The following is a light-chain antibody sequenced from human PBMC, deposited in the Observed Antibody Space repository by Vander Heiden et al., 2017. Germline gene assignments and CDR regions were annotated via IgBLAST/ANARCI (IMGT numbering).Light chain of an antibody. V-gene: IGKV3-15*01. Sequence: EIVMTQSPATLSASPGERATLSCRARQSVSSNLAWYQQKPGQAPRRLIYGASTRATGIPARFSGSGSGTEFTLTISSLQSEDFAVYYCQQYNNWPWTFGQGTKVEIK. CDR3: QQYNNWPWT. CDR2: GAS. J-gene: IGKJ1*01. CDR1: QSVSSN.